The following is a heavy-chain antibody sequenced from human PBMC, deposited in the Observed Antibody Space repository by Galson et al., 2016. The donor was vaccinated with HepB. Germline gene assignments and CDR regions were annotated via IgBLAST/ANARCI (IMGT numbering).Heavy chain of an antibody. CDR1: GFTFSSYT. J-gene: IGHJ2*01. CDR3: ARTQFMCWYWYFDL. D-gene: IGHD3-10*02. Sequence: SLRLSCAASGFTFSSYTMNWVRQAPGKGLEWVSYISSSSSTIYYADSVKGRFTISRDNAQNSLYLQMNSLRDADTAVYYCARTQFMCWYWYFDLWGRGTLVTVSS. CDR2: ISSSSSTI. V-gene: IGHV3-48*02.